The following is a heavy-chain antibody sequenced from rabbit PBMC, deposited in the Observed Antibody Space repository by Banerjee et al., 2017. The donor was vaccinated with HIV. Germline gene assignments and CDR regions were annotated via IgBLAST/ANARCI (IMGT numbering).Heavy chain of an antibody. CDR2: IYTSSGST. Sequence: QSLEESGGDLVKPGTSLTLTCTASGFSFSSYYYMCWVRQAPGKGLELIACIYTSSGSTWYASWVNGRFAISKTSSTTVTLQMTSLTAADTATYFCAREDYTSGWGDYVGDYFDLWGQGTLVTVS. J-gene: IGHJ4*01. V-gene: IGHV1S40*01. D-gene: IGHD4-1*01. CDR3: AREDYTSGWGDYVGDYFDL. CDR1: GFSFSSYYY.